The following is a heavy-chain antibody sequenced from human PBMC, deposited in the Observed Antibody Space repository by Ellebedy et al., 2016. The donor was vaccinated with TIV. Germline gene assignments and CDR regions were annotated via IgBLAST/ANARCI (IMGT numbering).Heavy chain of an antibody. CDR2: ISWEGTMT. D-gene: IGHD3-9*01. J-gene: IGHJ4*02. Sequence: PGGSLRLSCAASGFTFEDYVMHWIRQPPGKGLEWVTVISWEGTMTYHADFVKGRLTVSRDNKKNLLYLQMNSLKTEDTAVYYCGKDLDVLTGSDFWGQGTLVTVSS. CDR1: GFTFEDYV. CDR3: GKDLDVLTGSDF. V-gene: IGHV3-43*01.